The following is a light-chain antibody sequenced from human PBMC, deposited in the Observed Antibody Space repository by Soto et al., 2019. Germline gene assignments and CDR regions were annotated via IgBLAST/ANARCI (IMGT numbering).Light chain of an antibody. CDR2: GAS. CDR3: QHRTYWPT. J-gene: IGKJ4*01. CDR1: RSVGSS. V-gene: IGKV3-11*01. Sequence: EIVLTQSPATLSLSPGDRATLSCRASRSVGSSLAWYQQKPGQAPRLLIYGASNRATGIPDRFSGSESGTDFTLTISSLEPEDSALFYCQHRTYWPTFGGGTKVEIK.